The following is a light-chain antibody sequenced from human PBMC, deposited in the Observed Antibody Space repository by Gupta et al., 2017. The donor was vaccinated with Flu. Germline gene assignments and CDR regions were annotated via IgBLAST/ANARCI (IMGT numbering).Light chain of an antibody. CDR3: QQYGSSPAFS. CDR1: QTVAGSF. Sequence: EVVLTQSPGSLSLSPWERATLSCRASQTVAGSFLAWYQQQPGQAPRLLIYGASTRAADIPDRFSGSVSGTDFTLTISRLEPEDFAVYYCQQYGSSPAFSFGQGTKLE. J-gene: IGKJ2*01. CDR2: GAS. V-gene: IGKV3-20*01.